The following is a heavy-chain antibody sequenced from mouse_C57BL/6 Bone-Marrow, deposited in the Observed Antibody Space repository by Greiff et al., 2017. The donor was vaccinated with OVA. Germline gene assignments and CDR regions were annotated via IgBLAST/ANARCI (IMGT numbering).Heavy chain of an antibody. V-gene: IGHV5-16*01. D-gene: IGHD2-1*01. CDR2: INYDGSST. CDR1: GFTFSDYY. J-gene: IGHJ2*01. CDR3: GRDARGNYNFDY. Sequence: DVMLVESEGGLVQPGSSMKLSCTASGFTFSDYYMAWVRQVPEKGLEWVANINYDGSSTYYLDSLKSRFIISRDNAKNSLSLQMSSLKSEDTATYYCGRDARGNYNFDYGGQGTTLTVSS.